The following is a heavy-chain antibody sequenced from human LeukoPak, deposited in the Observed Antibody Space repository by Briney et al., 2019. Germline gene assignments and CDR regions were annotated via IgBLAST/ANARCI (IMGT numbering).Heavy chain of an antibody. CDR1: GGSISSGGYS. CDR2: IYHSGST. J-gene: IGHJ4*02. V-gene: IGHV4-30-2*01. D-gene: IGHD4-17*01. CDR3: ARLGYYGDLDY. Sequence: PSETLSLTCAVSGGSISSGGYSWSWIRQPPGKGLEWIGYIYHSGSTYYNPSLKSRVTISIDRSKNQFSLKLSSVTAADTAVYYCARLGYYGDLDYWGQGTLVTVSS.